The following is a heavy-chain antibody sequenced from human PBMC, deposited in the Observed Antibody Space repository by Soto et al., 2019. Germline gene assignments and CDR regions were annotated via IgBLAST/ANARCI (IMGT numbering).Heavy chain of an antibody. J-gene: IGHJ4*02. CDR3: TTGIYYDLLAGYHNVDY. V-gene: IGHV3-15*01. CDR2: INSKTDGVSA. CDR1: GFNLSHPC. Sequence: PGGSLRLSCVASGFNLSHPCMTWVSQAPGKGLEWVGRINSKTDGVSADYAARVKCRITISRDDSKHPLYMHMTSLKTADTADYYWTTGIYYDLLAGYHNVDYWGQGALGTVSS. D-gene: IGHD3-9*01.